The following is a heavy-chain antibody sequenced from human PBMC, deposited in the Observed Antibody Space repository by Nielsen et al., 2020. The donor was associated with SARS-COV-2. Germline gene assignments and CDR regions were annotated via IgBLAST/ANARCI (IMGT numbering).Heavy chain of an antibody. CDR1: GYTFTGYY. Sequence: ASVKVSCKASGYTFTGYYMHWVRQAPGQGLEWMGWINPNSGGTNYAQKFQGWVTMTRDTSISTAYMELSRLRSDDTAVYYCARESLIAAAGTWDYWGQGTLVTVSS. CDR3: ARESLIAAAGTWDY. V-gene: IGHV1-2*04. CDR2: INPNSGGT. J-gene: IGHJ4*02. D-gene: IGHD6-13*01.